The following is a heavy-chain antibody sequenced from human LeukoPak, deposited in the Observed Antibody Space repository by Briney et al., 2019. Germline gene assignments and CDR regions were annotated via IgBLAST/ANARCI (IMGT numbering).Heavy chain of an antibody. D-gene: IGHD5-12*01. V-gene: IGHV3-7*03. Sequence: PGGSLRLSCVASGFPFSSYWMTWVRQAPGKGLEWVANIKQDGSKKSYVDSVKGRFTISRDNAKNSLYLQMNSLRTEDTALYYCAKDIVAYSYYYGVDVWGQGTTVTVSS. CDR2: IKQDGSKK. CDR1: GFPFSSYW. J-gene: IGHJ6*02. CDR3: AKDIVAYSYYYGVDV.